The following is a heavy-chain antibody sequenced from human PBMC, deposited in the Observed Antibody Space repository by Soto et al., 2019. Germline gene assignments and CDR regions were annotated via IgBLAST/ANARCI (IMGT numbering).Heavy chain of an antibody. Sequence: PGGSLRLSCAASGFSFSSYAISWVRQAPGKVLEWVSSIGGRGGSTYYADSVKGRFTISRDNSKNTVYLQMNSLRVEDTAVYYCAKQGDYDFWSSSNNWLDPWGQGTLVTVYS. V-gene: IGHV3-23*01. CDR2: IGGRGGST. CDR1: GFSFSSYA. D-gene: IGHD3-3*01. J-gene: IGHJ5*02. CDR3: AKQGDYDFWSSSNNWLDP.